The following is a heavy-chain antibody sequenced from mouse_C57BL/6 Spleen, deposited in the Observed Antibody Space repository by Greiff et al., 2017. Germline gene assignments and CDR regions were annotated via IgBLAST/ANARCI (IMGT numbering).Heavy chain of an antibody. V-gene: IGHV5-17*01. Sequence: VQLKESGGGLVKPGGSLKLSCAASGFTFSDYGMHWVRQAPEKGLEWVAYISSGSSTIYYADTVKGRFTISRDNAKNTLFLQMTSLRSEDTAMYYCARVRIYAMDYWGQGTSVTVSS. CDR1: GFTFSDYG. CDR2: ISSGSSTI. J-gene: IGHJ4*01. CDR3: ARVRIYAMDY.